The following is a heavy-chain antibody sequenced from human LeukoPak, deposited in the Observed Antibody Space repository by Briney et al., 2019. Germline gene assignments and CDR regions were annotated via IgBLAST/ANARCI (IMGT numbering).Heavy chain of an antibody. CDR3: ARDQRGDSAYDFDY. J-gene: IGHJ4*02. D-gene: IGHD5-12*01. V-gene: IGHV4-59*01. CDR1: GGSISSYY. Sequence: SETLSLTCTVSGGSISSYYWGWIRQPPGKGLEWIGYIYYSGSTNYNPSLKSRVTISVDTSKKQLSLKLRSVTAADTAVYYCARDQRGDSAYDFDYWGQGILVTVSS. CDR2: IYYSGST.